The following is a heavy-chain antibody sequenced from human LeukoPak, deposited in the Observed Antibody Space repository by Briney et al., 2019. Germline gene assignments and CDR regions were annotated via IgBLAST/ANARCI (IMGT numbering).Heavy chain of an antibody. Sequence: GGSLRLSCAASGLTFSSYGMHWVRQAPGKGLEWVAFIRYDGSNKYYADSVKGRFTISRDNSKNTLYLQMNSLRAEDTAVYYCARDRDSSGYCDYWGQGTLVTVSS. D-gene: IGHD3-22*01. CDR3: ARDRDSSGYCDY. CDR1: GLTFSSYG. J-gene: IGHJ4*02. CDR2: IRYDGSNK. V-gene: IGHV3-30*02.